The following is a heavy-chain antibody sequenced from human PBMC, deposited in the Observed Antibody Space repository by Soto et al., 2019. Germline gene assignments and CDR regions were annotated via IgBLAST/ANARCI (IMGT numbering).Heavy chain of an antibody. Sequence: QVQLQESGPGLVKPSQTLSLTCTVSGGSISSGGYYWSWIRQHPGKGLEWIGYIYYSGSTYYNPSLKSRVTISVDTSKNQCSLKLSSVTAADTAVYYCAGSYDSSGYYSLVSAFDIWGQGTMVTVSS. J-gene: IGHJ3*02. CDR1: GGSISSGGYY. D-gene: IGHD3-22*01. CDR3: AGSYDSSGYYSLVSAFDI. CDR2: IYYSGST. V-gene: IGHV4-31*03.